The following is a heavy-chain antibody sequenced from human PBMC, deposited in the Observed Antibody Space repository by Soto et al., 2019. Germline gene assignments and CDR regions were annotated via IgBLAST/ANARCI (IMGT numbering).Heavy chain of an antibody. J-gene: IGHJ4*02. D-gene: IGHD3-22*01. Sequence: GGSLRLSCAASGFTFSSYGMHWVRQAPGKGLEWVAVISYDGSNKYYADSVKGRFTISRDNSKNTLYLQMNSLRAEGTAVYYCAKDSRNYYDSSGPYWGQGTLVTVSS. V-gene: IGHV3-30*18. CDR2: ISYDGSNK. CDR1: GFTFSSYG. CDR3: AKDSRNYYDSSGPY.